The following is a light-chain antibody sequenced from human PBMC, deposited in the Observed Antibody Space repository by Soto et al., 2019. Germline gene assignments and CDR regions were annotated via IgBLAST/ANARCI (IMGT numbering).Light chain of an antibody. CDR3: QQSYSTPRP. J-gene: IGKJ2*01. V-gene: IGKV1-39*01. CDR2: AAS. CDR1: QSISSY. Sequence: DIQMPQSPSSLSASVGDRVTITCRASQSISSYLNWYQQKPGKAPKLLIYAASSLQSGVPSRFSGSGSGTDFTLTISSLQPEEFATYYCQQSYSTPRPFGQGTKLEIK.